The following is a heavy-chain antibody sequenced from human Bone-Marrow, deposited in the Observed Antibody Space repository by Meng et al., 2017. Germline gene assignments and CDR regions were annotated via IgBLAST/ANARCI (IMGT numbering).Heavy chain of an antibody. Sequence: QVQLQESGPGLVKPSQTLSLTCTVPGGSISSGDYYWSWIRQPPGKGLEWIGYIYYSGSTYYNPSLKSRVTISVDTSKNQSSLKLSSVTAADTAVYYCARETISGIVVVPAAITSWGQGTLVTVSS. CDR2: IYYSGST. D-gene: IGHD2-2*01. CDR3: ARETISGIVVVPAAITS. V-gene: IGHV4-30-4*01. CDR1: GGSISSGDYY. J-gene: IGHJ4*02.